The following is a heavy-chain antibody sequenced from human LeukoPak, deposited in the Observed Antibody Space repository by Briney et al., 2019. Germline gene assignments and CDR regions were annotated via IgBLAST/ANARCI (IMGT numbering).Heavy chain of an antibody. CDR3: ARDSWYCDILTGYVDY. D-gene: IGHD3-9*01. CDR1: GYTFTSYG. V-gene: IGHV1-18*04. Sequence: ASVKVSCKASGYTFTSYGISWVRQAPGQGLEWMGWISAYNGNTNYAQKLQGRVTMTTDTSTSTAYMELRSLRSDDTAVYYCARDSWYCDILTGYVDYWGQGTLVTVSS. CDR2: ISAYNGNT. J-gene: IGHJ4*02.